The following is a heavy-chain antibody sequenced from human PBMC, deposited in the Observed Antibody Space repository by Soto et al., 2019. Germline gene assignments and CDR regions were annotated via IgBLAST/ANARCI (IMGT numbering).Heavy chain of an antibody. Sequence: GGSLRLSCAASGFTFSSYWMHWVRQAPGKGLVWVSRINSDGSSTSYADSVKGRFTISRDNAKNTLYLQMNSLRAEDTAVYYCASPVGVVAATWSDDAFDIWGQGTMVTVSS. J-gene: IGHJ3*02. V-gene: IGHV3-74*01. CDR1: GFTFSSYW. D-gene: IGHD2-15*01. CDR3: ASPVGVVAATWSDDAFDI. CDR2: INSDGSST.